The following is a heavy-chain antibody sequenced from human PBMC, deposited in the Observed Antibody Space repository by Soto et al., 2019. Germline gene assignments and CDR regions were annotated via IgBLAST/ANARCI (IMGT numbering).Heavy chain of an antibody. CDR1: GFTFSSYS. Sequence: GGSLRLSCAASGFTFSSYSTNWVRQAPGKGLEWVSSISSSSSYIYYADSVKGRFTISRDNAKNSLYLQMNSLRAEDTAVYYCARDLEHDYGGNSGAFDIWGQGTMVTVSS. CDR2: ISSSSSYI. V-gene: IGHV3-21*01. D-gene: IGHD4-17*01. J-gene: IGHJ3*02. CDR3: ARDLEHDYGGNSGAFDI.